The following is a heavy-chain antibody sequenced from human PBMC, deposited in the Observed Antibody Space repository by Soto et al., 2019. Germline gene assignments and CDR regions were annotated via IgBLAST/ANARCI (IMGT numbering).Heavy chain of an antibody. Sequence: QVQLVQPGAEVKKPGASVKVSCKASGYTFTSYYMHWVRQAPGQGLEWMGIINPSGGSTSYAQKFQGRVTMTRDTSTSTVYMELSSLRSEDTAVYYCARGGVAAGDYYYYYGMDVWGQGTTVTVSS. CDR2: INPSGGST. CDR3: ARGGVAAGDYYYYYGMDV. J-gene: IGHJ6*02. D-gene: IGHD2-15*01. V-gene: IGHV1-46*01. CDR1: GYTFTSYY.